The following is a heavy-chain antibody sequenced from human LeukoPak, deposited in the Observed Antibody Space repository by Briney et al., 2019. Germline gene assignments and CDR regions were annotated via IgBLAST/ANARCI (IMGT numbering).Heavy chain of an antibody. V-gene: IGHV3-23*01. CDR3: AKESSGWYGEY. D-gene: IGHD6-19*01. Sequence: GGSLRLSCAASGFTFSSYAMSWVRQAPGEGLEWVSAISGSGGSTYYADSVMGRFTISRDNSKNTLYLQMNSLRAEDTAVYYCAKESSGWYGEYWGQGTLVTVSS. CDR1: GFTFSSYA. J-gene: IGHJ4*02. CDR2: ISGSGGST.